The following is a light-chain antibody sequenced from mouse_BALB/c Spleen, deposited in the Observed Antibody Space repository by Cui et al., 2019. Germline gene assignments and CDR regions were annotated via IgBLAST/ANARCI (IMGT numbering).Light chain of an antibody. V-gene: IGKV2-112*01. CDR3: QQLVEYPFT. Sequence: DIVITKDELSNPVTSGELVSISCRSSKSRRYKDGKTYLNWFLQRPGQSPQLLIYLMSTRASGVSDRFSGSGSGTDFTLEISRVKAEDVGVYYCQQLVEYPFTFGSGTKLEIK. CDR1: KSRRYKDGKTY. J-gene: IGKJ4*01. CDR2: LMS.